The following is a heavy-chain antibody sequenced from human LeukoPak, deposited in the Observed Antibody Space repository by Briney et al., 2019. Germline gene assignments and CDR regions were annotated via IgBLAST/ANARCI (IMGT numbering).Heavy chain of an antibody. CDR3: ARVGNIVVVPAAMSWFDP. Sequence: ASVKVSCKASGYTFTGYYMHWVRQAPGQGLEWMGWINPNSGGTNYAQKFQGRVTMTRDTSISTAYMELSRLRSDDTAVYYCARVGNIVVVPAAMSWFDPWGQGTLVTVSS. D-gene: IGHD2-2*01. J-gene: IGHJ5*02. CDR1: GYTFTGYY. CDR2: INPNSGGT. V-gene: IGHV1-2*02.